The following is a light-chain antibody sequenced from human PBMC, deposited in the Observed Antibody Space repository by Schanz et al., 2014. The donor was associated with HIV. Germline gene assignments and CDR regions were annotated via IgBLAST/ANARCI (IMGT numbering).Light chain of an antibody. J-gene: IGKJ2*01. CDR3: QQYRNWPYT. CDR1: QTVSNN. Sequence: EIVMTQSPGTLSVSPGERATLSCRASQTVSNNLAWYQQKPGQAPRLLIYGASTRVTGIPARFSGSGSGTEFTLTISSLQSEDFAVYYCQQYRNWPYTFGQGTKLDIK. CDR2: GAS. V-gene: IGKV3-15*01.